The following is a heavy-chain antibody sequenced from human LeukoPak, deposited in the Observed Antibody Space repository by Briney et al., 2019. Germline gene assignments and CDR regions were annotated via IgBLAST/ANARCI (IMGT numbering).Heavy chain of an antibody. CDR1: GFTFDDYA. D-gene: IGHD3-3*01. J-gene: IGHJ4*02. Sequence: GGSLRLSCAASGFTFDDYAMRWVRQAPGKGLGCVSGISWNSGSIGYADSVKGRFTISRDNAKNSLYLQMNSLRAEDTALYYCAKDPARGDYDFNPNYFDYWGQGTLVTVSS. CDR3: AKDPARGDYDFNPNYFDY. V-gene: IGHV3-9*01. CDR2: ISWNSGSI.